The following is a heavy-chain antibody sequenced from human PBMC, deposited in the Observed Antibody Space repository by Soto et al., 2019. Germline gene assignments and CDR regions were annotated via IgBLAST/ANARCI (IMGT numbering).Heavy chain of an antibody. D-gene: IGHD3-10*01. CDR3: AGDGAPRFSAHDF. CDR1: GYRLSTYG. CDR2: ISAHNGDT. Sequence: QVHLVQSGPEVKKPWASVKVSCKTLGYRLSTYGISWVRQAPGQGLEWVGWISAHNGDTDYAQKFRGRVTMTIDTSTSTAYMELMNLKSDDTAEYYCAGDGAPRFSAHDFWGQGPLVTVSA. J-gene: IGHJ4*02. V-gene: IGHV1-18*01.